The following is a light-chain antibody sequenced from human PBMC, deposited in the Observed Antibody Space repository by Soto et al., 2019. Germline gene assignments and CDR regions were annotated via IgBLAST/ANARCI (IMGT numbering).Light chain of an antibody. CDR2: DAS. CDR1: QSISSW. Sequence: DIQMTQSPSTLSASVGDRVTINCRASQSISSWLAWYQQTPGKAPKVLIYDASSLESGVPSRFSGSGSGTEFTLTISSLQPDDFATDYGQQYNNYWTFGQGTKVEIK. V-gene: IGKV1-5*01. J-gene: IGKJ1*01. CDR3: QQYNNYWT.